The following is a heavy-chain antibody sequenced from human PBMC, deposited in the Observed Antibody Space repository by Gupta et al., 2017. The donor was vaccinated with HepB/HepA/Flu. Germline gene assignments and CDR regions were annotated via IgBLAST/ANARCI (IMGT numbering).Heavy chain of an antibody. CDR3: ARDRLGHSGYNFDY. CDR1: GFTGSSNY. D-gene: IGHD5-12*01. V-gene: IGHV3-66*01. CDR2: IYSGGST. J-gene: IGHJ4*02. Sequence: EVQLVESGGGLVQPGGSLRLSCAASGFTGSSNYISWVRQAPGKGLEWVSVIYSGGSTYYADSVKGRFTISRDNSKNTLYLQMNSLRAEDTAVYYCARDRLGHSGYNFDYWGQGTLVTVSS.